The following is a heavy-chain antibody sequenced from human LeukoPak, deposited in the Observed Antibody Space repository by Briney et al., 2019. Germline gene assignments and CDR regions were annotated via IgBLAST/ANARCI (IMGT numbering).Heavy chain of an antibody. CDR3: ARGVVQGENWFDP. V-gene: IGHV4-30-2*01. D-gene: IGHD3-10*01. CDR2: IYHSGST. CDR1: GGSISSGGYY. J-gene: IGHJ5*02. Sequence: SQTLSLTCTVSGGSISSGGYYWSWIRQPPGKGLEWIGYIYHSGSTYYNPSLKSRVTISVDRSKNQFSLKLSSVTAADTAVYYCARGVVQGENWFDPWGPGTLVTVSS.